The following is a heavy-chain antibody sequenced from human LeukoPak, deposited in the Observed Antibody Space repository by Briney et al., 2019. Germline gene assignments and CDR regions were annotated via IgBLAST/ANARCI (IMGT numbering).Heavy chain of an antibody. CDR2: INTDGFST. Sequence: GGSLRLSCAASGFISSSYWMHWVRQPPGKGLVYIACINTDGFSTSYADSVKGRFTISRDNAKNTLYLLMNSLRAEDTAVYYCARSRTYGDYGRGLDYWGQGTLVTVSS. CDR1: GFISSSYW. CDR3: ARSRTYGDYGRGLDY. J-gene: IGHJ4*02. D-gene: IGHD4-17*01. V-gene: IGHV3-74*01.